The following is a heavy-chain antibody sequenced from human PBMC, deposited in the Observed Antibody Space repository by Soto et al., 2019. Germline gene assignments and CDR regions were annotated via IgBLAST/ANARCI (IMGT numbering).Heavy chain of an antibody. V-gene: IGHV3-66*01. CDR1: GFTVSSNY. J-gene: IGHJ6*02. CDR2: IYSGGST. D-gene: IGHD3-16*01. Sequence: GGSLRLSCAASGFTVSSNYMSWVSQAPGKGLEWVSVIYSGGSTYYADSVKGRFTISRDNSKNTLYLQMNSLRAEDTAVYYCASLGDYYYYGMDVWGQGTTVTVSS. CDR3: ASLGDYYYYGMDV.